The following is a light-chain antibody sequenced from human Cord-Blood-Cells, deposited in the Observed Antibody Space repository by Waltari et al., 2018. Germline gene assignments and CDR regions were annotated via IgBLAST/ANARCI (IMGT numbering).Light chain of an antibody. J-gene: IGLJ1*01. V-gene: IGLV2-14*01. CDR1: SRDVGGYNY. Sequence: QSALTQPASVSGSPGQSTTISCTGTSRDVGGYNYVSWYQQHPGKAPKLMIYDVSKRPSGVSNRFSGSKSGNTASLTISGLQAEDEADYYCSSYTSSSTLYVFGTGTKVTVL. CDR2: DVS. CDR3: SSYTSSSTLYV.